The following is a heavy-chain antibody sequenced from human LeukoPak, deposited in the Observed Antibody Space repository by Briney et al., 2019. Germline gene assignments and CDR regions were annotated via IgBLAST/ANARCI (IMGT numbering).Heavy chain of an antibody. J-gene: IGHJ4*02. V-gene: IGHV3-74*01. CDR3: VRSGSSGRYYYFDY. Sequence: GGSPRLSCAASGFTFSSYWMYWVRQAPGKGLVWVSRINSDGSGTSYADSVKGRITISRDNAKNTLYLQMNSLRAEDTAVYYCVRSGSSGRYYYFDYWGQGTLVTVSS. CDR2: INSDGSGT. D-gene: IGHD6-19*01. CDR1: GFTFSSYW.